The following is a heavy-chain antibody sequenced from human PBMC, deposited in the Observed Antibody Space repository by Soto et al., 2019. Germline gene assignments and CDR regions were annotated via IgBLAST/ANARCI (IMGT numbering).Heavy chain of an antibody. D-gene: IGHD3-22*01. J-gene: IGHJ6*02. Sequence: QVQLVESGGGVVQPGRSLRLSCAASGFTFSSYGMHWVRQAPGKGLEWVAVIWYDGSNKYYADSVKGRFTISRDNSKNTLYLQMNSLRAEDTAVYYCAKVPLTYYYDSSGYPYYYYGMDVWGQGTTVTVSS. CDR2: IWYDGSNK. CDR1: GFTFSSYG. V-gene: IGHV3-33*06. CDR3: AKVPLTYYYDSSGYPYYYYGMDV.